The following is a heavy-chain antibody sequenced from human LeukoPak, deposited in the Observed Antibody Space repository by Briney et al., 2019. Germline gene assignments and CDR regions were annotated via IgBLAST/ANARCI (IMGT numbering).Heavy chain of an antibody. CDR1: GFTFSRYW. Sequence: GGSLRLSCAASGFTFSRYWMHWVRQAPGKGLVWVSRINSDGSSTSYADSGKGRFTISRDNAKNTLYLQMNSLRAEDTAVYYCAREAYDSSGYYYGGGFDYWGQGTLVTVSS. J-gene: IGHJ4*02. CDR2: INSDGSST. D-gene: IGHD3-22*01. V-gene: IGHV3-74*01. CDR3: AREAYDSSGYYYGGGFDY.